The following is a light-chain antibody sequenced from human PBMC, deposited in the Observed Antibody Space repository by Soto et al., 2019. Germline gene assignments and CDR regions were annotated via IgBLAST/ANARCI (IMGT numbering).Light chain of an antibody. CDR2: DAS. J-gene: IGKJ4*01. Sequence: EIVLTQSTATLSLSPGERATLSCRASQSVSSYLAWYQQKPGQAPRLLIYDASNRATGIPARFSGSGSGTDFTLTISSLEPEDFVIYYCQQRSNLPPVTFGGGTKVEIK. V-gene: IGKV3-11*01. CDR1: QSVSSY. CDR3: QQRSNLPPVT.